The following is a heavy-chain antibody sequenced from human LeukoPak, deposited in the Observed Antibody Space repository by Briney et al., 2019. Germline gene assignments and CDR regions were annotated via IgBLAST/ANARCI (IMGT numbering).Heavy chain of an antibody. Sequence: GGSLRLSCAASGFTFSSYSMNWVRQAPGKGLEWVSSISSSSSYIYYADSVKGRFTISRDNAKNSLYLQMNSLRAEDTAVYYCAKEGGLGGYYYYYYMDVWGKGTTVTVSS. D-gene: IGHD2-15*01. J-gene: IGHJ6*03. CDR2: ISSSSSYI. CDR1: GFTFSSYS. CDR3: AKEGGLGGYYYYYYMDV. V-gene: IGHV3-21*01.